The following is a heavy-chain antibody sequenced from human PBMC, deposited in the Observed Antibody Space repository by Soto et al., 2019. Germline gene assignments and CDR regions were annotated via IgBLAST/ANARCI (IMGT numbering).Heavy chain of an antibody. J-gene: IGHJ4*02. CDR3: ARAGGYCSGGSCYSLLYGQY. CDR2: INPNSGGT. V-gene: IGHV1-2*02. Sequence: QVQLVQSGAEVKKPGASVKVSCKASGYTFTGYYMHWVRQAPGQGLEWMGWINPNSGGTNYAQKFQGRVTMTRDTSISTAYMELSRLRSDDTAVYYYARAGGYCSGGSCYSLLYGQYWGQGTLVTVSS. D-gene: IGHD2-15*01. CDR1: GYTFTGYY.